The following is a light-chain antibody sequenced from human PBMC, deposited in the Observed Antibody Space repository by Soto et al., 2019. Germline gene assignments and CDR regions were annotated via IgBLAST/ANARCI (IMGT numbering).Light chain of an antibody. Sequence: DSQMTQYKYSLSASIGDRVTISCRASQDISSSLNWYQHKSGKAPKLLIYAASGLHSGVPSRFSGSRSGPDFTLTISSLQPEDFATYYCQQSYSSPPTFGQGTKVDI. J-gene: IGKJ1*01. CDR1: QDISSS. V-gene: IGKV1-39*01. CDR3: QQSYSSPPT. CDR2: AAS.